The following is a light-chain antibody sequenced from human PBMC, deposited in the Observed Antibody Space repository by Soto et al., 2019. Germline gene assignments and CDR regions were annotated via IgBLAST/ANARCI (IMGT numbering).Light chain of an antibody. Sequence: DILMTQSPDSLAVPLGGRATINCKSSQRILLSYNERSYLAWYQQKKGQPPKLLINWASTRQSGVPDRFSGSGSGTDFTLAISSLQAEDEAVYYWQHYFGTPWTFGQGTKVELK. CDR3: QHYFGTPWT. J-gene: IGKJ1*01. CDR2: WAS. V-gene: IGKV4-1*01. CDR1: QRILLSYNERSY.